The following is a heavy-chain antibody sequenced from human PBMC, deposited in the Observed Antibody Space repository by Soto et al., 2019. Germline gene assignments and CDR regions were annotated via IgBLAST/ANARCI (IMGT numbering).Heavy chain of an antibody. Sequence: GESLKISCQGSGYRFTSYWIGWVRQMPWHVLEWMAIIYPGDSDTRYSQSFQGQVTISADKSISTAYLQWSSLKASDTAMYYCARTEDIVVVPAAMWSWFDPWGQGTL. CDR2: IYPGDSDT. CDR3: ARTEDIVVVPAAMWSWFDP. J-gene: IGHJ5*02. D-gene: IGHD2-2*01. V-gene: IGHV5-51*01. CDR1: GYRFTSYW.